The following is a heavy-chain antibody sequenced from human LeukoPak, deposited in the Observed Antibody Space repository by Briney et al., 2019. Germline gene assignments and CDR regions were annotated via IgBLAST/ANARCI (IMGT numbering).Heavy chain of an antibody. CDR2: IKQDGSEK. V-gene: IGHV3-7*01. CDR1: GFTFSSYW. CDR3: ARDRGCSGGSCSFWFDP. Sequence: GGSLRLSCAASGFTFSSYWMSWVRQAPGKGLEWVSNIKQDGSEKYYVDSVEGRFTISRDNAKNSLYPQMNSLRAEDTAVYYCARDRGCSGGSCSFWFDPWGQGTLVTVSS. D-gene: IGHD2-15*01. J-gene: IGHJ5*02.